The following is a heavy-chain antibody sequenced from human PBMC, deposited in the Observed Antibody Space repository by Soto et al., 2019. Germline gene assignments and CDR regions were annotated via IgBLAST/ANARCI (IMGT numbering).Heavy chain of an antibody. CDR1: GFTFSSYA. D-gene: IGHD3-22*01. CDR3: ARGYYYDSSGYYSPFDAFDI. Sequence: GSLRLSCAASGFTFSSYAMHWVRQAPGKGLEWVAVISYDGSNKYYADSVKGRFTISRDNSKNTLYLQMNSLRAEDTAVYYCARGYYYDSSGYYSPFDAFDIWGQGTMVTVSS. J-gene: IGHJ3*02. V-gene: IGHV3-30-3*01. CDR2: ISYDGSNK.